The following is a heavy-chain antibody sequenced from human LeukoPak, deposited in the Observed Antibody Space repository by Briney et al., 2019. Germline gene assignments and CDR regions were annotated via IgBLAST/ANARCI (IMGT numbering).Heavy chain of an antibody. J-gene: IGHJ2*01. V-gene: IGHV1-8*03. D-gene: IGHD6-19*01. CDR2: MNRDNGNT. Sequence: ASVKVSCKASGYPFNNYDIHWMRQATGQGLEWMGWMNRDNGNTDSAQKSQGRVTITRNTSISTVYMELRSLRSEDTAVYYCAKGGYSTGWYSPWYFDLWGRGTLVTVSS. CDR1: GYPFNNYD. CDR3: AKGGYSTGWYSPWYFDL.